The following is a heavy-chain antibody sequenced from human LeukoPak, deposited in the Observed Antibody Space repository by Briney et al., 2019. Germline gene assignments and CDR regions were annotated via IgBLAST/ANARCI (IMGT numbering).Heavy chain of an antibody. D-gene: IGHD6-13*01. J-gene: IGHJ5*02. V-gene: IGHV4-34*01. CDR1: GGSFSSYY. Sequence: SETLSLTCAVYGGSFSSYYWSWIRQPPGKGLEWIGEINHSGSTNYNPSLKSRVTISVDTSKNQFSLKLRSVTAADTAVYYCARKEGGQLVNTRRWFDPWGQGTLVTVSS. CDR3: ARKEGGQLVNTRRWFDP. CDR2: INHSGST.